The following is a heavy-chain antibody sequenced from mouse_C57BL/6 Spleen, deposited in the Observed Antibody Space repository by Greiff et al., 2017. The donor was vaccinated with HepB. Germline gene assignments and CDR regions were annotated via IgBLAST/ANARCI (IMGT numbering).Heavy chain of an antibody. CDR1: GYTFTDYY. D-gene: IGHD2-3*01. CDR2: IYPGSGNT. J-gene: IGHJ2*01. V-gene: IGHV1-76*01. Sequence: VQLQQSGAELVRPGASVKLSCKASGYTFTDYYINWVKQRPGQGLEWIARIYPGSGNTYYNEKFKGKATLTAEKSSRSAYMQLSSLTSEDSAVYFCARHDGYYDFDYWGQGTTLTVSS. CDR3: ARHDGYYDFDY.